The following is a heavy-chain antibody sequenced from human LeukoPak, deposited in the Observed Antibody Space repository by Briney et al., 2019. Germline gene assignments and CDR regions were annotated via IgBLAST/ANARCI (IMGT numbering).Heavy chain of an antibody. CDR2: ISGSGGNT. CDR1: GFTFSNYN. J-gene: IGHJ4*02. CDR3: AKVATVTTYALADY. V-gene: IGHV3-23*01. D-gene: IGHD4-17*01. Sequence: GGSLRLSCAASGFTFSNYNIHWVRQAPGKGLEWVSSISGSGGNTYYADSVKGRFTISRDNSKNTLYLQMNSLRAEDTAIYYCAKVATVTTYALADYWGQGTLVTVSS.